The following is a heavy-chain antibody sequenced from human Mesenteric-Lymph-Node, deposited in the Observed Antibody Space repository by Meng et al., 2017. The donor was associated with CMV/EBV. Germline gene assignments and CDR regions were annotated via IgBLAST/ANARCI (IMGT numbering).Heavy chain of an antibody. D-gene: IGHD2-2*01. J-gene: IGHJ1*01. CDR2: INPSGGST. V-gene: IGHV1-46*01. CDR1: FTSCK. CDR3: ASPGCSSTNCREYFQH. Sequence: FTSCKTYWWRQATGQGRERMRIINPSGGSTSYVQKLQGRVTLPRYTSTSTVYMEVSRLSSEDTAVYYCASPGCSSTNCREYFQHSGQGTLVTVSS.